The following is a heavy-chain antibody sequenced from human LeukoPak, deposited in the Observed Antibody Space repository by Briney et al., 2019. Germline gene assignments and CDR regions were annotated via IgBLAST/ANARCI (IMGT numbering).Heavy chain of an antibody. D-gene: IGHD4-4*01. CDR1: GFTFSNYA. CDR2: ISGSGGST. CDR3: AKDNNYGNPPYYFDY. Sequence: GGSLRLSCAASGFTFSNYAMSWVRQAPGKGLEWVSAISGSGGSTYYADSVKGRFTISRDNSKNTLYLQMNSLRAEDTALYFCAKDNNYGNPPYYFDYWGQGTLVSVSS. J-gene: IGHJ4*02. V-gene: IGHV3-23*01.